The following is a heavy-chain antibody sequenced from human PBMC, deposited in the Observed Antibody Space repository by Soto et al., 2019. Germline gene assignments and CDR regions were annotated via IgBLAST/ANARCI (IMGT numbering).Heavy chain of an antibody. CDR2: ISGTGGKT. D-gene: IGHD7-27*01. Sequence: EVQLLESGGTLVERGGSLRLSCAGSGFTFGNYVMTWVRQAPGKGLEWVSAISGTGGKTQYVDSVKGRFVISRDNSKNVLYLQMTSLRVEDTAVYFCAKDPFLNWGFTYFEDWGRGTLVTVSS. CDR1: GFTFGNYV. J-gene: IGHJ4*02. V-gene: IGHV3-23*01. CDR3: AKDPFLNWGFTYFED.